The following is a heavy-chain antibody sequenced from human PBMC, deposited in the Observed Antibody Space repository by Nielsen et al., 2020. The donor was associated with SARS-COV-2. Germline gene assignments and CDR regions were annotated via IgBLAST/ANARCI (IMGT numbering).Heavy chain of an antibody. Sequence: GESLKISCAASGFTFSSYGMHWVRQAPGKGLEWVAVISYDGSNKYYADSVKGRFTISRDNSKNTLYLQMNSLRAEDTAVYYCAKVPTSTYYYDSSGYYPFDPWCQGTLVTVSS. CDR1: GFTFSSYG. D-gene: IGHD3-22*01. J-gene: IGHJ5*02. CDR3: AKVPTSTYYYDSSGYYPFDP. V-gene: IGHV3-30*18. CDR2: ISYDGSNK.